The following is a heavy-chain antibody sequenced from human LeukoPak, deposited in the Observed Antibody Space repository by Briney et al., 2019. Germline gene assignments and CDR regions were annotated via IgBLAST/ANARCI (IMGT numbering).Heavy chain of an antibody. CDR1: GYSFTSSW. D-gene: IGHD2/OR15-2a*01. CDR2: IYPGDSDT. J-gene: IGHJ4*02. CDR3: ARQGGEMGIYYFMF. Sequence: PGESLKISCQASGYSFTSSWIGWARQMPGKGLEWMGIIYPGDSDTRYNPSFQGQVTISADESINTAYLQWRSLRASDTATYYCARQGGEMGIYYFMFWGQGTLVAVSS. V-gene: IGHV5-51*01.